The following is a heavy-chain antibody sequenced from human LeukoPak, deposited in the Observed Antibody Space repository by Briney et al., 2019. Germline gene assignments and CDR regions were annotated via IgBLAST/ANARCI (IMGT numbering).Heavy chain of an antibody. D-gene: IGHD2-15*01. CDR1: GYTFTSYG. V-gene: IGHV1-18*01. CDR2: ISAYNGNT. J-gene: IGHJ3*02. CDR3: ARDPISCTGGSCYSGAFDM. Sequence: ASVKVSCKASGYTFTSYGISWVRQAPGQGLEWMGWISAYNGNTNYAQKLQGRVTMTTDTSTSTAYMELRSLRSDDTAVYYCARDPISCTGGSCYSGAFDMWGQGTMATVSS.